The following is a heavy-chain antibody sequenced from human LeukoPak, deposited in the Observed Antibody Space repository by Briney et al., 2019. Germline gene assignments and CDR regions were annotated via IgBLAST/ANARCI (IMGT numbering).Heavy chain of an antibody. D-gene: IGHD6-13*01. CDR3: AKGSIAAAGKPY. Sequence: GRSLRLSCAASGFTFSSYGMHWVRQAPGKGLEWVSAISGSGGSTYNADSVKGRFTISRDNSKNTLYLQMNSLRAEDTAVYYCAKGSIAAAGKPYWGQGTLVTVSS. CDR1: GFTFSSYG. J-gene: IGHJ4*02. CDR2: ISGSGGST. V-gene: IGHV3-23*01.